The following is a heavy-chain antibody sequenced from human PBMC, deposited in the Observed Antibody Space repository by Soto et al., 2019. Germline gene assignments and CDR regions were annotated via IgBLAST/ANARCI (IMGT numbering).Heavy chain of an antibody. CDR3: ARGFYDSSGYYTHDY. V-gene: IGHV4-30-4*01. D-gene: IGHD3-22*01. CDR2: IYYSGST. J-gene: IGHJ4*02. CDR1: GGSISSGDYY. Sequence: PSETLSLTCTVSGGSISSGDYYWSWIRQPPGKGLEWIGYIYYSGSTYYNPSLKSRVTISVDTSKNQFSLKLSSVTAADTAVYYCARGFYDSSGYYTHDYWGQGTLVTVS.